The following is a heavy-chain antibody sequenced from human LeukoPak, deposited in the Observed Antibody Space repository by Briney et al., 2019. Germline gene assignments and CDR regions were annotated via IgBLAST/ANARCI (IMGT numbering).Heavy chain of an antibody. CDR2: IRYDGSNK. J-gene: IGHJ4*02. D-gene: IGHD1/OR15-1a*01. CDR3: AEEGTASKPSDLDY. V-gene: IGHV3-30*02. Sequence: GGSLRLSCAASGFIFSDYGMHWVRQAPGKGLEWVAFIRYDGSNKYYLDSVKGRFTISRDSSKNTVYLQMNSLRAEDTAVYYCAEEGTASKPSDLDYWGQGTLVTVSS. CDR1: GFIFSDYG.